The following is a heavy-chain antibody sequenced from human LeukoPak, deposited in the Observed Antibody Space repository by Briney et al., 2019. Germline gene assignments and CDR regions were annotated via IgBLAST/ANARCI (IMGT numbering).Heavy chain of an antibody. J-gene: IGHJ6*03. V-gene: IGHV4-39*07. CDR2: IFYSGST. D-gene: IGHD2-15*01. Sequence: SETLSLTCTVSGGSISTSNYYWGWIRQPPGKGLEWIENIFYSGSTYYRRYRRSQFTISVDTVMSQFSLKLSSVIAADTAVYYCARANEGYCCCCRCFGFSYSYYMEVWGKGTLVTVSS. CDR1: GGSISTSNYY. CDR3: ARANEGYCCCCRCFGFSYSYYMEV.